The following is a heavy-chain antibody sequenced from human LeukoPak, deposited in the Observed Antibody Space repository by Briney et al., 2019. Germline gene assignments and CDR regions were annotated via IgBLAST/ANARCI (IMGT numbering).Heavy chain of an antibody. CDR2: INHSGST. V-gene: IGHV4-34*01. D-gene: IGHD3-3*01. Sequence: SETLSLTCAVYGGSFSGYYWSWIRQPPGKGLEWIGEINHSGSTNYNPSLKSQVTISVDTSKNQFSLKLSSVTAADTAVYYCARGWSRAFFDYWGQGTLVTVSS. J-gene: IGHJ4*02. CDR3: ARGWSRAFFDY. CDR1: GGSFSGYY.